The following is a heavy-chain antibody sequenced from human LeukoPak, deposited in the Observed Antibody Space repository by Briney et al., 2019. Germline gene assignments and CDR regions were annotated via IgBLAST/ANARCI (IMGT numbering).Heavy chain of an antibody. CDR2: IYYRGAT. Sequence: PSETLSLTCTVSGGSTTSYYWSWIRQPPGGGLEWIGYIYYRGATKYNPSLRSRLTISLDTSKNELSLKLNSVTAADTAVYHCARGHYTNLWNWYFDLWGRGTLVSVSS. CDR3: ARGHYTNLWNWYFDL. CDR1: GGSTTSYY. D-gene: IGHD3-3*01. V-gene: IGHV4-59*01. J-gene: IGHJ2*01.